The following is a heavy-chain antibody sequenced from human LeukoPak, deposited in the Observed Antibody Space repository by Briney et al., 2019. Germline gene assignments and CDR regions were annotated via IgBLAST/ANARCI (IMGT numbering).Heavy chain of an antibody. CDR3: ARHPAGVLTPSPDFSYYMDL. CDR2: AHDSGYT. CDR1: SGSISSFY. J-gene: IGHJ6*03. Sequence: SETLSLTCMVCSGSISSFYWSWIRQPRGKGLEGIGDAHDSGYTKYNPSLKSRVTISIATSNNQFSLNLASVTPADTAVYFCARHPAGVLTPSPDFSYYMDLWGNGTTVIVSS. V-gene: IGHV4-59*08. D-gene: IGHD3-22*01.